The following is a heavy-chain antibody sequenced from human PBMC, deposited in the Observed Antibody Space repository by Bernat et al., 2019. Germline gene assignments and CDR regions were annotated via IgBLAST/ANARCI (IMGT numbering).Heavy chain of an antibody. Sequence: QITLKESGPTLVKPTQTLTLTCTFSGFSLSTSGVGVGWLRQPPGKALEWLALIYWDDDKRYSPSLKSRLTITKDTSKNQVVLTMTNMDPVDTATYYCAHFHYGSRSFNNWFDPWGQGTLVTVSS. J-gene: IGHJ5*02. CDR3: AHFHYGSRSFNNWFDP. CDR1: GFSLSTSGVG. V-gene: IGHV2-5*02. D-gene: IGHD3-10*01. CDR2: IYWDDDK.